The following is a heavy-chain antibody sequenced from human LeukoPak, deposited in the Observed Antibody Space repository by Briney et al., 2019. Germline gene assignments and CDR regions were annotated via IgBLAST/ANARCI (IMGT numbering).Heavy chain of an antibody. D-gene: IGHD3-10*01. CDR1: GGSISSYY. V-gene: IGHV4-59*01. CDR3: ARDLDRYGSGSY. CDR2: IYYSGST. J-gene: IGHJ4*02. Sequence: PSETLSLTCTVSGGSISSYYWSWIRQPPGKGREWIGYIYYSGSTNYNPSLKSRVTISVDTSKNQFSLKLSSVTAADTAVYYCARDLDRYGSGSYWGQGTLVTVSS.